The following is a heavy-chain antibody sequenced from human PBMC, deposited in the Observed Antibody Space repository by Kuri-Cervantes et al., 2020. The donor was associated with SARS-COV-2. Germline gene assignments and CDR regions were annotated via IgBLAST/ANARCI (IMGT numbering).Heavy chain of an antibody. CDR1: GGTFSSYA. J-gene: IGHJ6*02. V-gene: IGHV1-69*04. CDR3: ARVWYYYDSSGPPWYYYYGMDV. Sequence: SVKVSCKASGGTFSSYAISWVRQAPGQGLEWMGRIIPIFGIVNYAQKFQGRVTITADKSTSTAYMELSSLRSEDTAVYYCARVWYYYDSSGPPWYYYYGMDVWGQGTTVTVSS. CDR2: IIPIFGIV. D-gene: IGHD3-22*01.